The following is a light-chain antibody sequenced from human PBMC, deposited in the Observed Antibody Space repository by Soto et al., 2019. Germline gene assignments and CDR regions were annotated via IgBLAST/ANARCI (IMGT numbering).Light chain of an antibody. CDR2: DAS. Sequence: EIVLTQSPATLSLSPGERATLSCRASQSVSSYLAWYQQKPGQAPRLLIYDASNRATGIPARFSGSGSGTDFTLTISSLEPEDFAMYFCQQYGSSRWTFAQGTKVEVK. CDR3: QQYGSSRWT. CDR1: QSVSSY. J-gene: IGKJ1*01. V-gene: IGKV3-11*01.